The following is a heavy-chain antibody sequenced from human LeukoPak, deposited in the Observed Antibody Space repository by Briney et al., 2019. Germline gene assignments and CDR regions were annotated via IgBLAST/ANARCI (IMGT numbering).Heavy chain of an antibody. CDR1: GYSFTSYW. D-gene: IGHD1-14*01. J-gene: IGHJ5*02. V-gene: IGHV1-18*04. Sequence: GESLKISCKGSGYSFTSYWIGWVRQMPGKGLEWMGWISAYNGNTNYAQKLQGRVTMTTDTSTSTAYMELRSLRSDDTAVYYCARDFFVPGIGAPFDPWGQGTLVTVSS. CDR3: ARDFFVPGIGAPFDP. CDR2: ISAYNGNT.